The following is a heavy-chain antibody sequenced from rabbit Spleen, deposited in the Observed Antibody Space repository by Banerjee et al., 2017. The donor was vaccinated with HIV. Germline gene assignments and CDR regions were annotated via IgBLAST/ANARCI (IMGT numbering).Heavy chain of an antibody. J-gene: IGHJ6*01. D-gene: IGHD4-1*01. CDR3: ARGAPDTVTGFPL. CDR1: GFSFNSGYD. V-gene: IGHV1S43*01. Sequence: QSLEESGGGLVKPGASLTLTCKASGFSFNSGYDMCWVRQAPGKGLEWIGCIYTSSGSTWYASWVNGRFTISRSTSLNTVGLTVTSLTAADTGTYFCARGAPDTVTGFPLWGPGTLVTVS. CDR2: IYTSSGST.